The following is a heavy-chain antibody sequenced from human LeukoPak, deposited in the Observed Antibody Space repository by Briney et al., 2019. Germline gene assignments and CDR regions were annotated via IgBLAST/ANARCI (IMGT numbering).Heavy chain of an antibody. D-gene: IGHD3-9*01. CDR2: IIPIFGTA. Sequence: ASVKVSCKASGGTFSSYAISWVRQAPGQGLEWMGGIIPIFGTANYAQKFQGRVTITADESTSTAYMELSSLRSEDTAVYYCATRKDILTGCGPRDRYFDLWGRGTLVTVSS. V-gene: IGHV1-69*13. J-gene: IGHJ2*01. CDR3: ATRKDILTGCGPRDRYFDL. CDR1: GGTFSSYA.